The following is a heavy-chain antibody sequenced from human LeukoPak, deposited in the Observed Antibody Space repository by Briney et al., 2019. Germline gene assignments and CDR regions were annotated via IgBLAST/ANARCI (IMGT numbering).Heavy chain of an antibody. CDR2: MNPNSGNT. D-gene: IGHD6-6*01. V-gene: IGHV1-8*01. CDR3: ARGPTIAAQGTYYYYGIDV. J-gene: IGHJ6*02. Sequence: GASVKGSCKASGYTFTSYDINWVRQATGQGLEWMGWMNPNSGNTGYAQKFQGRVTMTRNTFISTAYMELSSLRSEDTAVYYCARGPTIAAQGTYYYYGIDVWGQGTTVTVSS. CDR1: GYTFTSYD.